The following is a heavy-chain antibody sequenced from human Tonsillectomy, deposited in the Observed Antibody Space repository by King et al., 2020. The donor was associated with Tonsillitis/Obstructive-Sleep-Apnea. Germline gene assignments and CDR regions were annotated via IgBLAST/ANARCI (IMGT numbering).Heavy chain of an antibody. CDR2: IIPVFGTA. D-gene: IGHD2-2*01. J-gene: IGHJ3*01. Sequence: QVQLVQSGAEVKKPGSSVKVSCKASGGTFSSYVISWVRQAPGQGLEWMGGIIPVFGTANYAQKFQGRVTITADESTSTAYMELSSLTSEDTAVYYCARFSINIVEVPPARLGFDVWGQGTVVTVSS. CDR1: GGTFSSYV. V-gene: IGHV1-69*01. CDR3: ARFSINIVEVPPARLGFDV.